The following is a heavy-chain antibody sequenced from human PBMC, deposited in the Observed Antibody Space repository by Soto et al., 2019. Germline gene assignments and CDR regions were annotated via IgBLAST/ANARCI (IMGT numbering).Heavy chain of an antibody. CDR1: GLTFSDRY. J-gene: IGHJ4*02. CDR2: IRKKTNSYTT. CDR3: TTVTTVDYYFDY. V-gene: IGHV3-72*01. D-gene: IGHD4-17*01. Sequence: GGSLRLSCAASGLTFSDRYMDWVRQAPGKGLEWVGRIRKKTNSYTTEYAASVKGRFIISRDDSTNSLYLQSSSLKTEDTAVYYCTTVTTVDYYFDYWGQGTRGTVSP.